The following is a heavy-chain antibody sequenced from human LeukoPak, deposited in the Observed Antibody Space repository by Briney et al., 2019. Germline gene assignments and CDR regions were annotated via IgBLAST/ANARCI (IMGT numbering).Heavy chain of an antibody. J-gene: IGHJ6*02. CDR2: ISDSGRVT. CDR1: GFSFTIYS. Sequence: GGSLRLSCAASGFSFTIYSMNWVRQAPGKGLEWVSFISDSGRVTYYADTVKGRFTISRDTATNSLYLQMNSLRAEDTAVYYCGRDRRQIYYGVDVWGQGTTVTVSS. V-gene: IGHV3-48*01. CDR3: GRDRRQIYYGVDV.